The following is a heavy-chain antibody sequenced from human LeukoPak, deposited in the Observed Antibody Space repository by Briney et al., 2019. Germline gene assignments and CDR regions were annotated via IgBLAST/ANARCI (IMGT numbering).Heavy chain of an antibody. V-gene: IGHV4-30-4*07. Sequence: PSQTLSLTCAVSGGSISSGGYSWSWIRQPPGKGLEWIGYIYYSGSTYYNPSLKSRVTISVDTSKNQFSLKLSSVTAADTAVYYCAKAAPIDYWGQGTLVTVSS. CDR1: GGSISSGGYS. CDR2: IYYSGST. J-gene: IGHJ4*02. CDR3: AKAAPIDY.